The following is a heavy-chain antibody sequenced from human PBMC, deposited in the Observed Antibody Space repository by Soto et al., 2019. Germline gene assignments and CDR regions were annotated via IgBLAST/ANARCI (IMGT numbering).Heavy chain of an antibody. CDR3: ARAELVCSSASCYVVGQNEY. CDR1: GYTFTSYG. Sequence: ASVKVSCKASGYTFTSYGISWVRQAPGQGLEWMGWISAYNGNTNYAQKLQGRVTMTTDTSTSTAYMELRSLRSDDTAVYYCARAELVCSSASCYVVGQNEYRGQGSMVPVSS. J-gene: IGHJ4*02. CDR2: ISAYNGNT. D-gene: IGHD2-2*01. V-gene: IGHV1-18*01.